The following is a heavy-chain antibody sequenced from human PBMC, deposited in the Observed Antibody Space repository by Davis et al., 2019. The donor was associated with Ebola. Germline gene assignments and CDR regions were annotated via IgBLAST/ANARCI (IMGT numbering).Heavy chain of an antibody. Sequence: GGSLRLSCAASGYTFRLHAMTWVRQAPGKGLEWVSALIGSGGLSYYADSVKGRFTISRDNSKNTLYLQMDSLTAEDTAVYYCARGGETVTGTASHGMDVWGQGTTVTVSS. CDR2: LIGSGGLS. D-gene: IGHD1-14*01. V-gene: IGHV3-23*01. CDR3: ARGGETVTGTASHGMDV. J-gene: IGHJ6*02. CDR1: GYTFRLHA.